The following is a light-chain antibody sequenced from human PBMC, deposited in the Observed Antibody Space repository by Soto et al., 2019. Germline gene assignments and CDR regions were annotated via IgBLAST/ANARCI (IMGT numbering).Light chain of an antibody. Sequence: DIQMTQSPSSLSASVGDRVTITCRASQSISSYLNWYQQKPGKAPKLLIYAASSLQSGVPSRFSGSGSGTDFTLTISILRPEGFATYYGQQSYSTPLTFGGGTKVEIK. CDR2: AAS. CDR1: QSISSY. J-gene: IGKJ4*01. CDR3: QQSYSTPLT. V-gene: IGKV1-39*01.